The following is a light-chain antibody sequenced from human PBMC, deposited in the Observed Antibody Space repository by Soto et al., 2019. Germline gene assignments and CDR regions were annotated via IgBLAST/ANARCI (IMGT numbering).Light chain of an antibody. Sequence: QSALTQPPSASGSSGQSVTISCTGTSSDVGGYNYVSWYQQHPGKAPELMIYEVSKRPSGVPDRFSGSKSGNTASLTVSGLQAVDEADYYCSSYVGSNNYVVGTGTRSTS. CDR3: SSYVGSNNYV. CDR1: SSDVGGYNY. CDR2: EVS. V-gene: IGLV2-8*01. J-gene: IGLJ1*01.